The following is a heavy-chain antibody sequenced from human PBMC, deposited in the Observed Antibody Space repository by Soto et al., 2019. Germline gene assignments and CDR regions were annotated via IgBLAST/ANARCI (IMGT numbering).Heavy chain of an antibody. CDR3: VKERYGQLWLEDYGMDV. J-gene: IGHJ6*02. Sequence: HVQLVESGGGVVQPGRSLRLSCAASAFTFSSYRIHWVRQAPGKGLDWVAVISYDASDKYYADSVKGRFTISRDNSKNTLYLQMNSLRAEDTAVYYCVKERYGQLWLEDYGMDVWGQGTTVTVSS. D-gene: IGHD5-18*01. CDR2: ISYDASDK. CDR1: AFTFSSYR. V-gene: IGHV3-30*18.